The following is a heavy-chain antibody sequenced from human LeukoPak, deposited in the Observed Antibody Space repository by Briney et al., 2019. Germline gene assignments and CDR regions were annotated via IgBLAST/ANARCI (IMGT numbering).Heavy chain of an antibody. V-gene: IGHV3-23*01. J-gene: IGHJ2*01. CDR2: ISGSGGST. CDR1: GLTFSSYA. CDR3: AKEGAAAGTVFGYFDL. Sequence: GGSLRLSCAASGLTFSSYAMSWVRQAPGKGPEWVSTISGSGGSTYYADSVKGRFTISRDNSKNTLYLQMNSLRVEDTAVHYCAKEGAAAGTVFGYFDLWGRGTLVTVSS. D-gene: IGHD6-13*01.